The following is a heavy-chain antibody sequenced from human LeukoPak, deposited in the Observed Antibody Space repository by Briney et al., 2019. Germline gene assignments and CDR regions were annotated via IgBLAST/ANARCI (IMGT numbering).Heavy chain of an antibody. CDR1: GFTFRSHS. J-gene: IGHJ4*02. CDR3: VRDVIHSYFDI. V-gene: IGHV3-21*01. D-gene: IGHD2-21*01. Sequence: GGSLRLSCAASGFTFRSHSLDWVRQAPGKGLEWVSSITGSGSIQYADSVKGRFTISRDNAKNSLYLQMNSLRAEDTAVYYCVRDVIHSYFDIWGQEILVTVSS. CDR2: ITGSGSI.